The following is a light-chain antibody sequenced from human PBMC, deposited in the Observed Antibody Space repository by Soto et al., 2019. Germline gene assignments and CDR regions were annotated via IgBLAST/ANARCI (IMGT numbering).Light chain of an antibody. J-gene: IGKJ1*01. CDR2: KAS. CDR3: QHYNSYSEA. CDR1: QTISSW. Sequence: DIQMTQSPSTLSASEGDRVTITCRASQTISSWLAWYQQKPGKAPKLPIYKASTLKSGVPSRFSGSGSGTEFTLTISSLQPDDFATYYCQHYNSYSEAFGQGTKVDI. V-gene: IGKV1-5*03.